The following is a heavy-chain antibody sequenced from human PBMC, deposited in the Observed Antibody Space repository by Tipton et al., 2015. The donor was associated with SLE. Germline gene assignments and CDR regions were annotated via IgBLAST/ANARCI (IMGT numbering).Heavy chain of an antibody. CDR1: GFTFSTYW. V-gene: IGHV3-7*01. Sequence: SLRLSCAASGFTFSTYWMSWVRQAPGKGLEWVANIKQDGSEKYYVDSVKGRFTISRDNAKNSLYLQMNSLRVEDTAVYYCARGRSGYCRYIEYWGQGTLVTVSS. J-gene: IGHJ4*02. CDR2: IKQDGSEK. D-gene: IGHD3-3*01. CDR3: ARGRSGYCRYIEY.